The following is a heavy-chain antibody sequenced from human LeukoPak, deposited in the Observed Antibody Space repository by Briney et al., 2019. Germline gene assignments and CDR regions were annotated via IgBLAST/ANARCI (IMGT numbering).Heavy chain of an antibody. CDR2: IKTKRDGGAT. V-gene: IGHV3-15*01. CDR3: TTSWRAGPTDAYFAY. J-gene: IGHJ4*02. Sequence: ETLSLTCTVSGCSISSYYWSWIRQPPGKGLEWVGRIKTKRDGGATHYAAPLKGRFTISRDDSKATVYLQINSPKTEDTAIYYCTTSWRAGPTDAYFAYWGQGTLVTVSS. CDR1: GCSISSYY.